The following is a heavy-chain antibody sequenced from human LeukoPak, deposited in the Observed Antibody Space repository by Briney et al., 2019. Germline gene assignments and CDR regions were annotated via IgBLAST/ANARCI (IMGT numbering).Heavy chain of an antibody. CDR3: AKVRGDGYIPFDY. V-gene: IGHV3-23*01. Sequence: GGSLRLSCAASGFTFSSYVMSWVRQAPGKGLEWVSGISGSGGSTYYADSVKGRFTFSRDNSKNTLFLQMNSLRAEDTAVYYCAKVRGDGYIPFDYWGQGTLVTVSS. J-gene: IGHJ4*02. D-gene: IGHD5-24*01. CDR1: GFTFSSYV. CDR2: ISGSGGST.